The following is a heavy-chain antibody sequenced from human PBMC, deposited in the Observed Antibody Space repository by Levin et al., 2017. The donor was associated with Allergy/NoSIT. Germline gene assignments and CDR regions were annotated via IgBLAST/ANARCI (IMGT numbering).Heavy chain of an antibody. V-gene: IGHV4-30-2*01. CDR2: IYLSGST. CDR3: ARVAGYSYGYYFDY. D-gene: IGHD5-18*01. J-gene: IGHJ4*02. Sequence: SQTLSLTCAVSGGSISSGGYSWSWIRQPPGKGLEWIGNIYLSGSTNDKPSLKSRVPMSVDRSKNQISLKLSYVTAADTDVYYCARVAGYSYGYYFDYWGPGTLVTVSS. CDR1: GGSISSGGYS.